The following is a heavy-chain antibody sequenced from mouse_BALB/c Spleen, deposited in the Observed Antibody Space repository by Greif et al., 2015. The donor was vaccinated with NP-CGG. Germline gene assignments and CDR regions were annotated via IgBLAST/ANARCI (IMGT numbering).Heavy chain of an antibody. V-gene: IGHV5-4*02. CDR3: ARDRAYYDYRGWYFDV. CDR2: ISDGGSYT. Sequence: DVKLVESGGGLVKPGGSLKLSCAASGFTFSDYYMYWVRQTPEKRLEWVATISDGGSYTYYPDSVKGRFTISRDNAKNNLYLQMSSLKSEDTAMYYCARDRAYYDYRGWYFDVWGAGTTVTVSS. CDR1: GFTFSDYY. D-gene: IGHD2-4*01. J-gene: IGHJ1*01.